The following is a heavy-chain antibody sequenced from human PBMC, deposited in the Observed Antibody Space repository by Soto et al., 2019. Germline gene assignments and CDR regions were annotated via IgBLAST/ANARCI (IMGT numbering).Heavy chain of an antibody. CDR1: GFSVDDNA. CDR3: AISQDRGGRTTFIY. CDR2: INWKSDI. V-gene: IGHV3-9*01. Sequence: TGGSMRRSWAVCGFSVDDNAMHWVRKTPEKGLEWVSGINWKSDIGYADSVKGRFTISRDNAENSLYLQMNSLRAEDTALYYCAISQDRGGRTTFIYWGQGTQVTVSS. J-gene: IGHJ4*02. D-gene: IGHD3-16*01.